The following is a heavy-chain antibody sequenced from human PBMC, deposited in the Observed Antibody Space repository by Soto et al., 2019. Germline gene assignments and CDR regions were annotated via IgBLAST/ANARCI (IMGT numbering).Heavy chain of an antibody. CDR3: TKGGYDLIYYFGMDV. V-gene: IGHV3-9*01. CDR2: ISSDGDTI. CDR1: GFTFHEYA. Sequence: VQLVESGGGVVQPGTSLRLACAASGFTFHEYAIHWVRQAPGKGLEWVSGISSDGDTIAYADSVQGRFTVFRDNAKNSLYLQMNSLRAEDTALYYCTKGGYDLIYYFGMDVWGQGTTVTVSS. D-gene: IGHD5-12*01. J-gene: IGHJ6*02.